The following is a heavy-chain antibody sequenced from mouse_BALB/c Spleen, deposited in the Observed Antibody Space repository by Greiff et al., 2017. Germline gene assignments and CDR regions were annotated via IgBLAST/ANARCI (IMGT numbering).Heavy chain of an antibody. V-gene: IGHV5-17*02. Sequence: EVKVVESGGGLVQPGGSRKLSCAASGFTFSSFGMHWVRQAPEKGLEWVAYISSGSSTIYYADTVKGRFTISRDNPKNTLFLQMTSLRSEDTAMYYCARGEGYFDYWGQGTTLTVSS. CDR3: ARGEGYFDY. J-gene: IGHJ2*01. CDR1: GFTFSSFG. CDR2: ISSGSSTI.